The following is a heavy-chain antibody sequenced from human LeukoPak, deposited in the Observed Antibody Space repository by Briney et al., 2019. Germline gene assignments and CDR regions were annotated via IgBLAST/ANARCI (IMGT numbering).Heavy chain of an antibody. V-gene: IGHV4-59*01. Sequence: PSETLSLTCTVSGGSISGSYWSWIRQPPGKGLEWIGYIYYSGSTSYNPSLKSRVTISVDTSKNQFSLRLSSVTAADTAVYYCARGLGSGDSCYASWGQGALVTVSS. CDR2: IYYSGST. CDR3: ARGLGSGDSCYAS. D-gene: IGHD2-15*01. J-gene: IGHJ4*02. CDR1: GGSISGSY.